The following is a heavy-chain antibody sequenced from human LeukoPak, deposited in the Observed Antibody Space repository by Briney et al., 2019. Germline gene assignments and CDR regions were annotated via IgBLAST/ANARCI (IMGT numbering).Heavy chain of an antibody. D-gene: IGHD5-18*01. J-gene: IGHJ4*02. V-gene: IGHV4-39*07. CDR2: IYYSGST. CDR1: GGSISSYY. Sequence: SETLSLTCTVSGGSISSYYWSWIRQPPGKGLEWIGSIYYSGSTYYNPSLKSRVTISVDTSKNQFSLKLSSVTAADTAVYYCARLGYSYGYVDYWGQGTLVTVSS. CDR3: ARLGYSYGYVDY.